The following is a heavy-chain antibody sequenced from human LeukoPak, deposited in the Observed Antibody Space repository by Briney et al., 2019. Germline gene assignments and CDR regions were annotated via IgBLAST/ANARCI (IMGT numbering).Heavy chain of an antibody. J-gene: IGHJ5*02. CDR1: GFTFSSYW. CDR3: ARDRGVSWNWNDASWFDP. CDR2: IKQDGSEK. Sequence: GGSLRLSCAASGFTFSSYWMSWVRQAPGKGLEWVANIKQDGSEKYYVDSVKGRFTISRDNAKNSLYLQMNSLRAEDTAVYYCARDRGVSWNWNDASWFDPWGQGTLVTVSS. D-gene: IGHD1-1*01. V-gene: IGHV3-7*01.